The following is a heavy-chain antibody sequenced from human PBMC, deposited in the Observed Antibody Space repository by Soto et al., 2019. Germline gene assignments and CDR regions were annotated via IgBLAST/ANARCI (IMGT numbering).Heavy chain of an antibody. J-gene: IGHJ4*02. CDR1: GGTFSTYT. D-gene: IGHD3-16*01. Sequence: QVQLVQSGAEVKKPGSSVKVSCKASGGTFSTYTISWVRQAPGQGLEWMGGIFPIFARVNFAQRFQGRVTITADESTSTAYLEVYRLTSEDTALYYCSLLTAITGVYWGQGTLVTVSS. V-gene: IGHV1-69*01. CDR3: SLLTAITGVY. CDR2: IFPIFARV.